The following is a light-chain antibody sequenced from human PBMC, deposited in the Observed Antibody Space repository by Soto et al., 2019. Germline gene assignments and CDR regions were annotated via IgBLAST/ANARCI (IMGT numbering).Light chain of an antibody. Sequence: DIPMTQSPSTLSASVGDRVTITCRASQSISNWLAWYQQKPGKAPKFLIYQASTLESGVPSRFGGSGSGTEFTLTISSLQPDDFATYYCQQYHSYPYTFGQGTKLEIK. CDR1: QSISNW. CDR2: QAS. J-gene: IGKJ2*01. CDR3: QQYHSYPYT. V-gene: IGKV1-5*03.